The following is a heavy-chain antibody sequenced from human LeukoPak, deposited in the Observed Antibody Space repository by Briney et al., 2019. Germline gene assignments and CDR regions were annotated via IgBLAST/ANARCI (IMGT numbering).Heavy chain of an antibody. Sequence: GGSLRLSCAASGFTFSSYAMSWVRQAPGKGLEWGSSISGSGGNTFYADTVKGRFTISRDNSKNTLYLQMNSLRAEDTAAYHCAKGRNEDGDAALNYWGQGTLVTVSS. CDR2: ISGSGGNT. CDR3: AKGRNEDGDAALNY. D-gene: IGHD4-17*01. J-gene: IGHJ4*02. CDR1: GFTFSSYA. V-gene: IGHV3-23*01.